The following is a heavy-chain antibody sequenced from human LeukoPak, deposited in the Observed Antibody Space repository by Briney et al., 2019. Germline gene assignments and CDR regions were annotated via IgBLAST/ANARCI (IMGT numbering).Heavy chain of an antibody. CDR2: IIPILGIT. J-gene: IGHJ4*02. CDR3: ARGPMGGSGSYPDPLFDY. Sequence: SVKVSCKASGGTFSSYAISWVRQAPGQGLEWMGRIIPILGITNYAQKFQGRVTITADKSTSTAYMELSNLRSEDTAVYYCARGPMGGSGSYPDPLFDYWGQGTLVTVSS. V-gene: IGHV1-69*04. D-gene: IGHD3-10*01. CDR1: GGTFSSYA.